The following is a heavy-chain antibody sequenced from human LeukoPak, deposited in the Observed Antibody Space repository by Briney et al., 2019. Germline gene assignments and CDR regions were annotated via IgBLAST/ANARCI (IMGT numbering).Heavy chain of an antibody. D-gene: IGHD3-10*02. CDR2: IGSSGSTI. CDR1: GFTFSTYE. V-gene: IGHV3-48*03. Sequence: GGSLRLSCEASGFTFSTYEMNWVRQTPGKGLEWVSCIGSSGSTIYYADSVKGRFTISRDNAENSLYLQMNSLRAEDTAVYYCAELGITMIGGVWGKGTTVTISS. J-gene: IGHJ6*04. CDR3: AELGITMIGGV.